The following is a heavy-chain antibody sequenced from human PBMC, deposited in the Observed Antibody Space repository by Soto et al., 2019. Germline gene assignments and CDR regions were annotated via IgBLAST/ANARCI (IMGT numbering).Heavy chain of an antibody. CDR2: IYYDGTT. D-gene: IGHD6-19*01. CDR3: ARGRHWLDY. J-gene: IGHJ4*02. V-gene: IGHV4-59*02. CDR1: GGSVSPYY. Sequence: QVQLQESGPGLVKPSETLSVTCTVSGGSVSPYYWSWVRQPPGKGLEWIAYIYYDGTTNYNPSLKSRVTISVDTSKNQFSLKLTSVTAADTAVYYCARGRHWLDYWGQGTLLNVSS.